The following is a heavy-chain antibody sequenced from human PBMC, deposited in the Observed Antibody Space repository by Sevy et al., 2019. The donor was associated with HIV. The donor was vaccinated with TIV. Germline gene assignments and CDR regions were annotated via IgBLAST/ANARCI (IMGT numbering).Heavy chain of an antibody. CDR1: GGSFSGYY. V-gene: IGHV4-34*01. CDR3: ARGGYSNIVGVYYYYYGMDV. J-gene: IGHJ6*02. D-gene: IGHD6-13*01. Sequence: SETLSLTCAVYGGSFSGYYWSWIRQPPGKGLEWIGEINHSGSTNYNPSLKSRVTISVDTSKNQFSLKLSSVTAADTAVYYCARGGYSNIVGVYYYYYGMDVWGQGTTVTVSS. CDR2: INHSGST.